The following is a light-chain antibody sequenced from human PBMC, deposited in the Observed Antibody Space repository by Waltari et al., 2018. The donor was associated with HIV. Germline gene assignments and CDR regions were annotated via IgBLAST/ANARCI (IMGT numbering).Light chain of an antibody. CDR2: RNN. J-gene: IGLJ2*01. Sequence: QSVLTQPPSASRTPGQRVTISCSGSSSNIGTNYIYWYQQLPGTAPKHRIYRNNQRPSGVPDRVSGSKSGTSVVLAISGLRPEDEADYYWAAWDENLSGRVVFGGGTKLTVL. CDR3: AAWDENLSGRVV. V-gene: IGLV1-47*01. CDR1: SSNIGTNY.